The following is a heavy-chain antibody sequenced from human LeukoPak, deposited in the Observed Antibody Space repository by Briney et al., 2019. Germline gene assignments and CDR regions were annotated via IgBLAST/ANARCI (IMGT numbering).Heavy chain of an antibody. CDR2: IWYDGSNK. J-gene: IGHJ4*02. CDR1: GFTLSSYG. Sequence: PGGSLRLSCAASGFTLSSYGMHWVRQAPGKGLEWVAVIWYDGSNKYYADSVKGRFTTSRDNSKNTLYLQMNSLRAEDTAVYYCARGCKRELPGNLDYWGQGTLVTVSS. D-gene: IGHD1-26*01. V-gene: IGHV3-33*01. CDR3: ARGCKRELPGNLDY.